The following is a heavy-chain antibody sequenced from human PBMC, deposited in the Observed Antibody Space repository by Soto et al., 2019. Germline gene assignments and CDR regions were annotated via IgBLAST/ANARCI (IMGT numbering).Heavy chain of an antibody. CDR2: IYYSGST. CDR3: ARHTPAISISDH. CDR1: GGSISSISYY. D-gene: IGHD2-15*01. Sequence: SETLSLTCTVSGGSISSISYYWGWIRQPPGKGLEWIGSIYYSGSTYYNPSLKSRVTISVDTSKNQFSLKLSSVTAADKAVYYCARHTPAISISDHWRQRTLVTVSS. J-gene: IGHJ4*02. V-gene: IGHV4-39*01.